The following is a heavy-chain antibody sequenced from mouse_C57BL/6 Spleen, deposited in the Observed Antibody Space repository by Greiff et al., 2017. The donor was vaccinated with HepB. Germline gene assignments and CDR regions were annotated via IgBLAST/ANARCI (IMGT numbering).Heavy chain of an antibody. CDR2: IYPGSGNT. Sequence: QVQLKESGAELVRPGASVKLSCKASGYTFTDYYINWVKQRPGQGLEWIARIYPGSGNTYYNEKFKGKATLTAEKSSSTAYMQLSSLTSEDSAVYFCARSWDYDFAYWGQGTLVTVSA. CDR3: ARSWDYDFAY. D-gene: IGHD2-4*01. J-gene: IGHJ3*01. CDR1: GYTFTDYY. V-gene: IGHV1-76*01.